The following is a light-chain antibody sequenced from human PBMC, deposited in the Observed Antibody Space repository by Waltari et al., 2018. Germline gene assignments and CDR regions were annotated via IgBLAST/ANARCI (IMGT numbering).Light chain of an antibody. J-gene: IGLJ2*01. V-gene: IGLV6-57*03. Sequence: FMLTQHHSVSASPGKTVTIACTRSSGSIDSNYVQWFQQRPGSAPTTVTSDDNQRPSGVPDLFSGSIDSSSNSASLTISGLKTEDEADYYSQSYDTSNVIFGGGTKLTVL. CDR1: SGSIDSNY. CDR3: QSYDTSNVI. CDR2: DDN.